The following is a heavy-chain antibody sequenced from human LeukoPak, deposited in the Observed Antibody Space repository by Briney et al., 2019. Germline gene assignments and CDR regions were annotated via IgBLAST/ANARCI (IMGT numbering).Heavy chain of an antibody. D-gene: IGHD3-3*01. Sequence: GRSLRLSCAASGFTFDDYAMHWVRQAPGKGLEWVAVISYDGSNEYYADSVKGRFTISRDNSKNTLYLQMNSLRAEDTAVYYCARDINFWSGYFDYWGQGTLVTVSS. J-gene: IGHJ4*02. CDR2: ISYDGSNE. CDR1: GFTFDDYA. V-gene: IGHV3-30-3*01. CDR3: ARDINFWSGYFDY.